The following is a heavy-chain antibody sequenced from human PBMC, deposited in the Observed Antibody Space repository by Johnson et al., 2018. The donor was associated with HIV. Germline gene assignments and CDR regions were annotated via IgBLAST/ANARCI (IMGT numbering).Heavy chain of an antibody. CDR3: AILGWGAFDI. Sequence: QVQLVESGGGVVQPGRSLRLSCAASGFPFRSYTVHWVRQAPGKGLEWVAVIWYDGSNKYYANSVKGRFTVSRDNSKNTLYLQMDSLRAEDTAVDYCAILGWGAFDIWGQGTMVTVSS. CDR1: GFPFRSYT. V-gene: IGHV3-33*08. J-gene: IGHJ3*02. D-gene: IGHD2-21*01. CDR2: IWYDGSNK.